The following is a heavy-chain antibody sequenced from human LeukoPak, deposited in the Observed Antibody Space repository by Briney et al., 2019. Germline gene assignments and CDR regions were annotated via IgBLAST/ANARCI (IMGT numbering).Heavy chain of an antibody. Sequence: GSLRLSCAASGFTFSSYSMNWVRQAPGKGLEWVSSISSSIYKYYVDSVKGRFTISRDNAKKSLYLQMNSLRAEDTAVYYCARSRYDSSGYYGIIGNWGQGTLVTVSS. CDR2: ISSSIYK. D-gene: IGHD3-22*01. J-gene: IGHJ4*02. CDR3: ARSRYDSSGYYGIIGN. V-gene: IGHV3-21*01. CDR1: GFTFSSYS.